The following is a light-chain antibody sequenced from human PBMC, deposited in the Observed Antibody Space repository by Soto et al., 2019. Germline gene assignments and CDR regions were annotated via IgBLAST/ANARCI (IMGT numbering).Light chain of an antibody. J-gene: IGLJ2*01. CDR2: EVS. CDR1: SSDVGGYNY. Sequence: QSVLTQPASVSGSPGQSITIPCTGTSSDVGGYNYVSWYQQHPGKAPKLMIYEVSNRPSGVSNRFSGSKSGNTASLTISGLQAEDEADYYCSSYTSSSPVVFGGGTKLTVL. V-gene: IGLV2-14*01. CDR3: SSYTSSSPVV.